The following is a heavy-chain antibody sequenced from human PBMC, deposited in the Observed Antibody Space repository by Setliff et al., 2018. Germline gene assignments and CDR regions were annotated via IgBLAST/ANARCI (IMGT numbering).Heavy chain of an antibody. J-gene: IGHJ6*02. V-gene: IGHV3-43*01. CDR1: GCSISSSDYY. D-gene: IGHD3-3*01. CDR2: ISWDGGST. Sequence: TSETLSLTCIVSGCSISSSDYYWSWIRQPPGQGLEWVSLISWDGGSTYYADSVKGRFTISRDNSKNSLYLQMNSLRTEDTALYYCAKDINPASKYYNFWSGYKAPYYYYGMDVWGQGTTVTVSS. CDR3: AKDINPASKYYNFWSGYKAPYYYYGMDV.